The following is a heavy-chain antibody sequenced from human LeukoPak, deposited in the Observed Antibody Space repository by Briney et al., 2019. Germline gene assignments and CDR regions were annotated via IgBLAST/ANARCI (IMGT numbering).Heavy chain of an antibody. V-gene: IGHV3-66*01. CDR3: ARDGDDSSGYYLNDAFDI. Sequence: PGGSLRLSCAASGFTVSSNYMSWVRQAPGKGLEWVSVIYSGGSTYYADSVKGRFTISRDNSKNTLYLQMNSLRAGDMALYYSARDGDDSSGYYLNDAFDIWGQGTMVTVSS. J-gene: IGHJ3*02. CDR2: IYSGGST. D-gene: IGHD3-22*01. CDR1: GFTVSSNY.